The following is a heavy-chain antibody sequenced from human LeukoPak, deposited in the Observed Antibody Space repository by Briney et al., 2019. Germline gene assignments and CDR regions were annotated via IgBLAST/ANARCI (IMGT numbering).Heavy chain of an antibody. J-gene: IGHJ5*02. CDR3: ARDRSVSGWTRPVNWFDP. CDR1: GFTFSNYA. V-gene: IGHV3-30-3*01. D-gene: IGHD6-19*01. CDR2: ISYDGSNK. Sequence: GGSLRLSCAASGFTFSNYAMHWVRQAPGKGLEWVAVISYDGSNKYYADSVKGRFTISRDNSKNTLYLQMNSLRAEDTAAYYCARDRSVSGWTRPVNWFDPWGQGTLVTVSS.